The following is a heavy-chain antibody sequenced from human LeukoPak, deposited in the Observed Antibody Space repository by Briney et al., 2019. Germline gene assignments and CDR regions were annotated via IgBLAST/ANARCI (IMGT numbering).Heavy chain of an antibody. CDR3: ASGPYPAAGTDHQFDY. CDR1: GDSISSSY. CDR2: VYYSGIT. D-gene: IGHD6-13*01. Sequence: KTSETLSLTCSVSGDSISSSYWSWIRQPPGKGLEWIGYVYYSGITHYNPSLKSRVTISADTSKNQFSLKLTSVTAADTAVYYCASGPYPAAGTDHQFDYWGQGTLVTVFS. J-gene: IGHJ4*02. V-gene: IGHV4-59*01.